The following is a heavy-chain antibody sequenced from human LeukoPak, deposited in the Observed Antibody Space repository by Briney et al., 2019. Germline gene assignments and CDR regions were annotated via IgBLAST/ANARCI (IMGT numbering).Heavy chain of an antibody. CDR2: IHISGST. Sequence: SETLSLTCTVSGGPINSGSYSWTWIRQPAGKGLEWIGRIHISGSTHYTPSLKSRVTISVDTSKNQFSLKLSSVTAADTAVYYCARADRSGYFGNVVAFDIWGHGTMVTVSS. CDR1: GGPINSGSYS. J-gene: IGHJ3*02. D-gene: IGHD3-22*01. V-gene: IGHV4-61*02. CDR3: ARADRSGYFGNVVAFDI.